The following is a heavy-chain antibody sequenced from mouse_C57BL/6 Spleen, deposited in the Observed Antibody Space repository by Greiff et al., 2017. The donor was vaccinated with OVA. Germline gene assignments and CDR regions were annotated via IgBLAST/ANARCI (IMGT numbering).Heavy chain of an antibody. CDR3: ATHYYGSCWFAY. CDR1: GFTFSDYG. V-gene: IGHV5-17*01. CDR2: ISSGSSTI. D-gene: IGHD1-1*01. J-gene: IGHJ3*01. Sequence: VQLKESGGGLVKPGGSLKLSCAASGFTFSDYGMHWVRQAPEKGLEWVAYISSGSSTIYYADTVKGRFTISRDNAKNTLFLQMTSLRSEDTAMYYCATHYYGSCWFAYWGQGTLVTVSA.